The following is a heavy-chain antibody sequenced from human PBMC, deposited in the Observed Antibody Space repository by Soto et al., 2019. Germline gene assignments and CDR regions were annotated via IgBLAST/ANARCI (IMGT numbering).Heavy chain of an antibody. D-gene: IGHD3-22*01. J-gene: IGHJ4*02. CDR3: ARDMSYDSSGPFDY. V-gene: IGHV3-33*08. CDR2: IWYDGSNK. CDR1: GFSFNTYA. Sequence: VQLLESGGGLVQPGGSLRLSCAASGFSFNTYAMSWVRQAPGKGLEWVAVIWYDGSNKYYADSVKGRFTISRDNSKNTLYLQMNSLRAEDTAVYYCARDMSYDSSGPFDYWGQGTLVTVSS.